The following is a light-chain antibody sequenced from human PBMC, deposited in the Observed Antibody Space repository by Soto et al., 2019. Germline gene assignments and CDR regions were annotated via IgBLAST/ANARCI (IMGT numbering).Light chain of an antibody. Sequence: YELTQPPSVSVSPGQTASISCSGNKLGNKYACWYQQKPGQSPVLVIYQDIKRPSGIPERFSGSNSGNTATLTISGTQAMDEADYYCQAWDSSTVVFGGGTKLTVL. CDR2: QDI. V-gene: IGLV3-1*01. CDR3: QAWDSSTVV. CDR1: KLGNKY. J-gene: IGLJ2*01.